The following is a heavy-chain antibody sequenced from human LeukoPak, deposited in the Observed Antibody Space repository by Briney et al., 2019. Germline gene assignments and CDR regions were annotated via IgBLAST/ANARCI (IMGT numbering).Heavy chain of an antibody. D-gene: IGHD3-22*01. CDR3: AREIYDSSGYSLDY. V-gene: IGHV3-11*01. J-gene: IGHJ4*02. CDR2: ISSSGSTI. CDR1: GFTFSNYY. Sequence: KPGGSLRLSCAASGFTFSNYYMSWIRQAPGKGLEWVSYISSSGSTIYYADSVKGRFTISRDNAKNSLYLQMNSLRAEDTAVYYCAREIYDSSGYSLDYWGQGTLVTVSS.